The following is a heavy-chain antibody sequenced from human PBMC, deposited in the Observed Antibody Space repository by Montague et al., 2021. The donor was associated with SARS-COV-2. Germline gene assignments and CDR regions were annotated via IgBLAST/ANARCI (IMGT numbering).Heavy chain of an antibody. D-gene: IGHD3-10*01. CDR1: GGSISSSNYY. CDR3: ARDDIVLQGVTKGMDV. CDR2: MYYSGST. V-gene: IGHV4-39*07. J-gene: IGHJ6*02. Sequence: SETLSLTCTVSGGSISSSNYYWGWIRQPPGKELEWIGNMYYSGSTYHNPSLKSRVTISIDTSKNQFSLKLSSVTAADTAVYYCARDDIVLQGVTKGMDVWGQGTTVTVSS.